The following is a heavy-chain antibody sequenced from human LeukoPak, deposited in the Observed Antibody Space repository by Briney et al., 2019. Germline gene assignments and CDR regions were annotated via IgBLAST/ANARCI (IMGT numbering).Heavy chain of an antibody. CDR3: ARGGGLDV. V-gene: IGHV3-7*03. CDR2: INHNGNVN. J-gene: IGHJ6*02. Sequence: GGSLRLSCAASGFTFSSYRMNWAGRAPGKGLEWVASINHNGNVNYYVDSVKGRFTISRDNAKNSLYLQMSNLRAEDTAVYFCARGGGLDVWGQGATVTVSS. D-gene: IGHD3-16*01. CDR1: GFTFSSYR.